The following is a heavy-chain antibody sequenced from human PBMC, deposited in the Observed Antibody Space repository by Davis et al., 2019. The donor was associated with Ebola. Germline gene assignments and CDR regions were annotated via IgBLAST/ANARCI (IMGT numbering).Heavy chain of an antibody. CDR1: GYTFTDYN. J-gene: IGHJ4*02. Sequence: ASVKVSCKASGYTFTDYNIHWMRQAPGQGLEWLGRVILKSGATNYAQKFQGRVTMTRDTSISTVYMELSSLTSDDTAVYYCARGHNYGFEYWGQGTLVTVSS. D-gene: IGHD5-18*01. CDR3: ARGHNYGFEY. V-gene: IGHV1-2*06. CDR2: VILKSGAT.